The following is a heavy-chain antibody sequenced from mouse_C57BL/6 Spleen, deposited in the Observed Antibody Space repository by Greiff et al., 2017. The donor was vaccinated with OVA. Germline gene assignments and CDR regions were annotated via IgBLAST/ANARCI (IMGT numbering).Heavy chain of an antibody. CDR1: GYTFTSYW. Sequence: QVQLQQPGAELVMPGASVKLSCKASGYTFTSYWMHWVKQRPGKGLEWIGEIDPSDSYTNYNQKFKGKSTLTVDKSSSTAYMQLSSLTSEDSAVYYCARRGDYGKTYFDYWGQGTTLTVSS. J-gene: IGHJ2*01. V-gene: IGHV1-69*01. D-gene: IGHD2-1*01. CDR2: IDPSDSYT. CDR3: ARRGDYGKTYFDY.